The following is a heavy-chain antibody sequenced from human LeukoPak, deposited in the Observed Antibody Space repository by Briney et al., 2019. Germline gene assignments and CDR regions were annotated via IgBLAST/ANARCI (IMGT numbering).Heavy chain of an antibody. CDR2: INPNSGGT. Sequence: ASVKVSCKASGYTFTDYYMHWVRQAPGQRLEWMGWINPNSGGTNYAQKFQGRVTMTRDTSISSAYMELSRLRSDETAVYYCARVVKYYYDSSGYFTFDYWGQGTLVTVSS. CDR3: ARVVKYYYDSSGYFTFDY. D-gene: IGHD3-22*01. J-gene: IGHJ4*02. CDR1: GYTFTDYY. V-gene: IGHV1-2*02.